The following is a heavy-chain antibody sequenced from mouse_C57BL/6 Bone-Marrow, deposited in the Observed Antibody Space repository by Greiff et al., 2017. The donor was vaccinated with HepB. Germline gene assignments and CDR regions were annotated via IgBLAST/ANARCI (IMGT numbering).Heavy chain of an antibody. J-gene: IGHJ2*01. CDR3: AREKNYDYDY. CDR1: GFTFSSYA. D-gene: IGHD2-4*01. CDR2: ISDGGSYT. V-gene: IGHV5-4*01. Sequence: EVKLVDSGGGLVKPGGSLKLSCAASGFTFSSYAMSWVRQTPEKRLEWVATISDGGSYTYYPDNVKGRFTISRDKAKNNLYLQMSHLKSEDTARYYCAREKNYDYDYWGQGTTLTVSS.